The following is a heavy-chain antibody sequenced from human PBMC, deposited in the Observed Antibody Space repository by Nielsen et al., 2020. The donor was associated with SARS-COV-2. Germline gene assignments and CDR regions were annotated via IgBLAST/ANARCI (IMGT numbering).Heavy chain of an antibody. CDR1: GASISSSS. Sequence: SETLSLTCSVSGASISSSSWSWVRQSPGKGLEWIGYIFNNGNTNYSPSLKSRVTISIDSSKNQFSLHLTSVTAADTAVYFCTRRPPFYDTYYFDYWGPGTVVAVSS. J-gene: IGHJ4*02. CDR3: TRRPPFYDTYYFDY. CDR2: IFNNGNT. V-gene: IGHV4-59*08. D-gene: IGHD3-22*01.